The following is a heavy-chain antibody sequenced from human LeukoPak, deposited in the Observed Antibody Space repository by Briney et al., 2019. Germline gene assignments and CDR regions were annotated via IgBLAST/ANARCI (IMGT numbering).Heavy chain of an antibody. CDR3: ARRFCSGGSCYDASDI. CDR2: IYTSGST. Sequence: SETLSLTCTVSGGSISTGNYYWSWIRQPAGKGLEWIGRIYTSGSTNYNPSLKSRVTISVDTSKNQFSLRLSSVTAADTAVYYCARRFCSGGSCYDASDIWGQGTMVTVSP. CDR1: GGSISTGNYY. V-gene: IGHV4-61*02. D-gene: IGHD2-15*01. J-gene: IGHJ3*02.